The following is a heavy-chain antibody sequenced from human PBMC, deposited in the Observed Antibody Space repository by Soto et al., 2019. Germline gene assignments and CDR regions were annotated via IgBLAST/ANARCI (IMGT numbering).Heavy chain of an antibody. CDR3: LWGSSEFDY. CDR1: GYSFTTYG. J-gene: IGHJ4*02. V-gene: IGHV1-18*01. D-gene: IGHD3-16*01. Sequence: GASVKVCCKASGYSFTTYGISWVRQAPGQGLEWMGWISAYTGNTKYAPKLQGRVTMTTDTSTTTAYMELRSLRSDDTAVYYCLWGSSEFDYWGQGTLVTVSS. CDR2: ISAYTGNT.